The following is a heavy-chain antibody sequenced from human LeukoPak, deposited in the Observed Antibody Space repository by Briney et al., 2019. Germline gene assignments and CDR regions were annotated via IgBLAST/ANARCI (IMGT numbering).Heavy chain of an antibody. J-gene: IGHJ5*02. CDR1: GFTFSSYW. CDR2: INSDGSST. CDR3: ARWIQLWFGWFDP. Sequence: PGGSLRLFCAASGFTFSSYWMHWVRQAPGKGLVWVSRINSDGSSTSYADSVKGRFTISRDNAKNTLYLQMNSLRAEDTAVYYCARWIQLWFGWFDPWGQGTLVTVSS. V-gene: IGHV3-74*01. D-gene: IGHD5-18*01.